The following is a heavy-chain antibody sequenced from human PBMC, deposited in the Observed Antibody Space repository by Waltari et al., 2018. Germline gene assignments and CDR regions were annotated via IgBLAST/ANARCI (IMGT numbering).Heavy chain of an antibody. CDR1: GCTFTDYW. V-gene: IGHV3-7*01. J-gene: IGHJ4*02. CDR3: VRDHWGPDY. D-gene: IGHD7-27*01. Sequence: EVHLVESGGGLVPPGGSLRLSCAASGCTFTDYWMSWVRQAPGKGPEWVANIHKDGSEKNYVDYVKGRFTIARDNAKDSVYLQMNSLRADDTAMYYCVRDHWGPDYWGQGTLVTVSS. CDR2: IHKDGSEK.